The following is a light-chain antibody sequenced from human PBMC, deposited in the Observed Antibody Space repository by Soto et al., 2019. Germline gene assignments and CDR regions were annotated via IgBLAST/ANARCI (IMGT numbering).Light chain of an antibody. CDR1: PSVDSY. Sequence: EILFTQSPATLSLSPGPRASLYCRATPSVDSYLDWYHQKPGQAPRLLIYDVSNRAPGIAARFSGSGSGTDFTLTISSLEREDFAFYYCQQRSNWPPFTSGPGTKVDI. CDR3: QQRSNWPPFT. J-gene: IGKJ3*01. CDR2: DVS. V-gene: IGKV3-11*01.